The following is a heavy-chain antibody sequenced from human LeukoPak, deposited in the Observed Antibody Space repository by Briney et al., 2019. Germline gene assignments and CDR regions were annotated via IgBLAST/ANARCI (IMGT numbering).Heavy chain of an antibody. V-gene: IGHV1-18*01. CDR3: ARAMVRGVIITAHWFDP. Sequence: ASVKVSCKASGYTFTSYGISWVRQAPGQGLEWMGWISAYNGNTNYAQKLQGRVTMTTDTSTSTAYMELRSLRSDDTVVYYCARAMVRGVIITAHWFDPWGQGTLVTVSS. D-gene: IGHD3-10*01. J-gene: IGHJ5*02. CDR2: ISAYNGNT. CDR1: GYTFTSYG.